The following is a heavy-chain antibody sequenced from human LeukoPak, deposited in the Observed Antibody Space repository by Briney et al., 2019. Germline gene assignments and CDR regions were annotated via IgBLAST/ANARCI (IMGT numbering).Heavy chain of an antibody. CDR3: ARVKRLKPFYGMDV. V-gene: IGHV4-4*02. J-gene: IGHJ6*02. CDR2: IYHSGST. CDR1: GGSISSSNW. Sequence: TSETLSLTCAVSGGSISSSNWWSWVRQPPGKGLEWIGEIYHSGSTNYNPSLKSRVTISVDKSKNQFSLKLSSVTAADTAVYYCARVKRLKPFYGMDVWGQGTTVTVSS. D-gene: IGHD3-16*01.